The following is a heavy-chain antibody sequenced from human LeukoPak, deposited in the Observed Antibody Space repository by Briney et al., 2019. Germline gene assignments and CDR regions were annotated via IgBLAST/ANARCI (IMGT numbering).Heavy chain of an antibody. J-gene: IGHJ5*02. CDR2: ISGSGGST. Sequence: PGGSLRLSCAASGFTFSDYYMSWIRQAPGKGLEWVSAISGSGGSTYYADSVKGRFTISRDNSKNTLYLQMNSLRAEDTAVYYCAKDQSSSWLINWFDPWGQGTLVTVSS. CDR1: GFTFSDYY. CDR3: AKDQSSSWLINWFDP. V-gene: IGHV3-23*01. D-gene: IGHD6-13*01.